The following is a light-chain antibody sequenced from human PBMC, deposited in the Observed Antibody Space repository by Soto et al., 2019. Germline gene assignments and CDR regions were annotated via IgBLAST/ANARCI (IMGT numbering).Light chain of an antibody. J-gene: IGLJ1*01. Sequence: QSVLTQPPSVSAAPGQKVTISCSGSSSNIGKNYVSWYQQLPGTAPKLLIYENNKRPSGIPDRFSGSKSGTSATLGITGLQTGDEAEYYCGAWDNSLRAVYVFGTGTKVTVL. CDR2: ENN. CDR1: SSNIGKNY. V-gene: IGLV1-51*02. CDR3: GAWDNSLRAVYV.